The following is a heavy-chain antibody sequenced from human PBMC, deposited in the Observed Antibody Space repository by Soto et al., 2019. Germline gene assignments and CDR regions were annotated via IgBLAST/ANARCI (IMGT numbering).Heavy chain of an antibody. Sequence: QVHLVQSGAELMKPGSSVKVACQASAGTFTNSIISLVRQARGQGLEWVGGIMPTSGAAVYAQNFQGRITITAAESTNTVSMQLSSLRSEDTAVYYCAGEQWSHLSAFDHYNGMDVWGQGTPVTVSS. CDR2: IMPTSGAA. J-gene: IGHJ6*02. D-gene: IGHD2-8*01. V-gene: IGHV1-69*01. CDR1: AGTFTNSI. CDR3: AGEQWSHLSAFDHYNGMDV.